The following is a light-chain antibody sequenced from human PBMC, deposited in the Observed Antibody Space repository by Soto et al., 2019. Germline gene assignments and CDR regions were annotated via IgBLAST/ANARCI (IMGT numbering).Light chain of an antibody. CDR1: LDINRW. CDR2: GAF. CDR3: QQADSYPIT. J-gene: IGKJ5*01. V-gene: IGKV1-12*01. Sequence: DIQMTQSPSSVSVSVGDRVTITCRASLDINRWLAWYQVRPGKPPKLLIAGAFVLQSGVPSRFSGSEYGTDFALTIDNLQPEDFATYYCQQADSYPITFGQGTRLEI.